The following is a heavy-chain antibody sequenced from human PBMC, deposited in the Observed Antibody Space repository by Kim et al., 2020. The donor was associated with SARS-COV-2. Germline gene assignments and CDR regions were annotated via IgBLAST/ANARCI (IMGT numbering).Heavy chain of an antibody. D-gene: IGHD6-13*01. J-gene: IGHJ6*01. CDR2: ISYDGSNK. CDR1: GFTFSSYA. V-gene: IGHV3-30*04. Sequence: GGSLRLSCAASGFTFSSYAMHWVRQAPGKGLEWVAVISYDGSNKYYADSVKGRFTISRDNSKNTLYLQMNSLRAEDTAVYYCARDLGGDSIAAAGLLYY. CDR3: ARDLGGDSIAAAGLLYY.